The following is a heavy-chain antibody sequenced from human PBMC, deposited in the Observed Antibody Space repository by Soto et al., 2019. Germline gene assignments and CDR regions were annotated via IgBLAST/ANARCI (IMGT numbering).Heavy chain of an antibody. V-gene: IGHV3-11*01. Sequence: PWGSLRISCAASGFTFSDYYMSWIRQAPGKGLEWISYISPTGSTPYYADSVRGRFTISRDNAKNSLYLQMSSLRAEDTAVYYCARRYNWNYYYYGMDVWGQGTTVTVSS. CDR3: ARRYNWNYYYYGMDV. D-gene: IGHD1-20*01. CDR1: GFTFSDYY. CDR2: ISPTGSTP. J-gene: IGHJ6*02.